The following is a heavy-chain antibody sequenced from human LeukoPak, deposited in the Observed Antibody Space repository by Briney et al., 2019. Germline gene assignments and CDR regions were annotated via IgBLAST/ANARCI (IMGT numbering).Heavy chain of an antibody. Sequence: SETLSLTCAVSGVSFSGYYWTWIRQPPGKGLEWIGEINHNGRTNYNPSLKSRVIMSVDTSKNQFSLKLSSVTAADTAVYYCARPLGYCSDSRCPQSWFDPWGQGTLVTVSS. CDR2: INHNGRT. D-gene: IGHD2-15*01. J-gene: IGHJ5*02. CDR3: ARPLGYCSDSRCPQSWFDP. CDR1: GVSFSGYY. V-gene: IGHV4-34*01.